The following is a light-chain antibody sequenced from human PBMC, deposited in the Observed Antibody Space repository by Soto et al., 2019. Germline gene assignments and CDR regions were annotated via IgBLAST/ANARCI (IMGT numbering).Light chain of an antibody. CDR1: QSLCSSY. CDR2: GAS. CDR3: QQYGGSMT. V-gene: IGKV3-20*01. J-gene: IGKJ5*01. Sequence: EIVLTQSPGTLSLSPGDTATLSWRASQSLCSSYLTWYQQRPGQAPRLRIYGASSRATGLPDRFSGSGSGTDFTFTISRLDPEDFAVYYCQQYGGSMTFGQGTRLE.